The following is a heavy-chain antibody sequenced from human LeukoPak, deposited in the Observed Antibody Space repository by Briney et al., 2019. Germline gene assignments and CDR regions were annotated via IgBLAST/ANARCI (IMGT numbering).Heavy chain of an antibody. J-gene: IGHJ6*02. CDR1: GYTFTSYG. CDR2: ISAYNGNT. CDR3: ARDDIVVVVAATLSDYYGMDV. V-gene: IGHV1-18*01. Sequence: ASVKVSCKASGYTFTSYGISWVRQAPGQGLEWMGWISAYNGNTNYAQKLQGRVTMTTDTSTSTAYMELRSLRSDDTAVYYCARDDIVVVVAATLSDYYGMDVWGQGTTVTVSS. D-gene: IGHD2-15*01.